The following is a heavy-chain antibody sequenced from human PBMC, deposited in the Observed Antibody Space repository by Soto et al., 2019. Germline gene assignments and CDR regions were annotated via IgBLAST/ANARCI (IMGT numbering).Heavy chain of an antibody. V-gene: IGHV3-9*01. CDR3: AKPRYCSSTSCYDIFDY. J-gene: IGHJ4*02. CDR2: ISWNSGSI. CDR1: GFTFDDYA. D-gene: IGHD2-2*01. Sequence: GGSLRLSCAASGFTFDDYAMHWVRQAPGKGLEWVSGISWNSGSIGYADSVKGRFTISRDNAKNSLYLQMNSLRAEDTALYYCAKPRYCSSTSCYDIFDYWGQGTLVTVSS.